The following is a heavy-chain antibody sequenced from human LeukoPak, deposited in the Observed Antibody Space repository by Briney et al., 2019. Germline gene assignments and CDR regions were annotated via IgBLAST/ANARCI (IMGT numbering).Heavy chain of an antibody. CDR1: GYTFTSYW. J-gene: IGHJ6*03. CDR3: ARQLGPSGSYRDYYYYMDV. Sequence: PGESLKISCKGSGYTFTSYWIAWVRQMPGKGLEWMGIIYPGDSDTRYSPSFQGQVTISADKSISTAYLQWSSLKASDTAMYYCARQLGPSGSYRDYYYYMDVWGKGTTVTVSS. CDR2: IYPGDSDT. D-gene: IGHD3-10*01. V-gene: IGHV5-51*01.